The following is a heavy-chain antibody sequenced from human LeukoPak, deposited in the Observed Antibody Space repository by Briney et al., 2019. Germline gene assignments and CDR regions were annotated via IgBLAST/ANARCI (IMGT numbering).Heavy chain of an antibody. CDR3: AKKQRRSSIAALFDY. J-gene: IGHJ4*02. Sequence: GGSLRLSCAASGFTFSSYAMSWVRQAPGKGLEWVSAISGSGGSTYYADSVKGRFTISRDNSKNTLYLQMNSLRAEDTAVYYCAKKQRRSSIAALFDYWGQGTLVTVSS. CDR2: ISGSGGST. D-gene: IGHD6-6*01. CDR1: GFTFSSYA. V-gene: IGHV3-23*01.